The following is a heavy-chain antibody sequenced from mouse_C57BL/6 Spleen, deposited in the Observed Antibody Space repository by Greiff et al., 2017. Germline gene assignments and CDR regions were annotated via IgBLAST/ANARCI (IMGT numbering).Heavy chain of an antibody. D-gene: IGHD2-4*01. J-gene: IGHJ4*01. CDR1: GFTFSDYY. V-gene: IGHV5-16*01. CDR2: INYDGSST. Sequence: EVKLMESEGGLVQPGSSMKLSCTASGFTFSDYYMAWVRQVPEKGLEWVANINYDGSSTYYLDSLKSRFIISRDNAKNILYLQMSSLKSEDTATYYCARGGLRHAMDYWGQGTSVTVSS. CDR3: ARGGLRHAMDY.